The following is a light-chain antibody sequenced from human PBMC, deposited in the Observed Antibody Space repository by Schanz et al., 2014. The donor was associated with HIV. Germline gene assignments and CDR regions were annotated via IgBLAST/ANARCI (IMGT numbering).Light chain of an antibody. J-gene: IGLJ2*01. CDR2: DVS. Sequence: QSVLTQPASVSGSPGQSITISCTGTSSDVGGYNYVSWYQHHPGKAPKLMIYDVSNRPSGVSNRFSGSKSGNTASLTISGLQAEDEADYYCSSFTYTSTPVVFGGGTKLTVL. CDR1: SSDVGGYNY. CDR3: SSFTYTSTPVV. V-gene: IGLV2-14*03.